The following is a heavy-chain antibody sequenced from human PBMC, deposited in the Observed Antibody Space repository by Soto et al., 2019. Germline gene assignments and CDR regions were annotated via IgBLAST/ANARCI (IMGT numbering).Heavy chain of an antibody. CDR3: AREYSSGPIDY. J-gene: IGHJ4*02. V-gene: IGHV1-69*08. Sequence: QVQLVQSGAEVKKPGSSVKVSCKASGGTFSSYTISWVRQAAGQGLEWMGRIIPILGIANYAQKFQGRVTITADKSTSTAYMELSSLRSEDTAVYYCAREYSSGPIDYWGQGTLVTVSS. CDR2: IIPILGIA. D-gene: IGHD6-19*01. CDR1: GGTFSSYT.